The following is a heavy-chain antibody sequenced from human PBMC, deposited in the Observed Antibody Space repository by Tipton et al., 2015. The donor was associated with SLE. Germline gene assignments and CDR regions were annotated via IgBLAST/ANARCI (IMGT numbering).Heavy chain of an antibody. V-gene: IGHV4-34*01. D-gene: IGHD3-22*01. Sequence: LRLSCAVYGGSFSGYYWSWIRQPPGKGLEWIGEINHSGSTNYNPSLKSRVTISVDTSKNQFSLKLSSVTAADTAVYYCARGYYYDSSGQGMDYWGQGTLVTVSS. CDR1: GGSFSGYY. CDR2: INHSGST. J-gene: IGHJ4*02. CDR3: ARGYYYDSSGQGMDY.